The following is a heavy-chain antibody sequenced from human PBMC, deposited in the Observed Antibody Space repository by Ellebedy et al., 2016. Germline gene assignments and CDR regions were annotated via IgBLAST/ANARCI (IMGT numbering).Heavy chain of an antibody. CDR1: GFSVSNKY. Sequence: GESLKISCAASGFSVSNKYMSWVRQAPGKGLEWVSIIYTGGSTFYADSVKGRFTISRDSSKNTLGLQMNSLRAEDTAVYYCVTEISGAFPEWGQGTLVTVSS. CDR2: IYTGGST. J-gene: IGHJ4*02. D-gene: IGHD3-3*02. V-gene: IGHV3-53*01. CDR3: VTEISGAFPE.